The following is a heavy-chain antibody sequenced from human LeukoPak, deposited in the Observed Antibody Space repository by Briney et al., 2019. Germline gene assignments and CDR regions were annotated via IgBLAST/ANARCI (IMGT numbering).Heavy chain of an antibody. CDR1: GGSISSSNW. CDR3: ARETRNYYDSSGYYMVDY. V-gene: IGHV4-4*02. Sequence: PSGTLSLTCAVSGGSISSSNWWSWVRQPPGKGLEWIGEIYHSGSTNYNPSLKSRVTISVDKSKNQFSLKLSSVTAADTAVYYCARETRNYYDSSGYYMVDYWGQGTLVTVSS. CDR2: IYHSGST. D-gene: IGHD3-22*01. J-gene: IGHJ4*02.